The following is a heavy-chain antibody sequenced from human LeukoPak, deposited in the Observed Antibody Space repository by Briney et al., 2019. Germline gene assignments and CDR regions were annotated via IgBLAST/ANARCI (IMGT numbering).Heavy chain of an antibody. CDR2: IYYSGST. D-gene: IGHD2-15*01. V-gene: IGHV4-31*03. CDR3: ARGGPRYCSGGSCFGWFDP. J-gene: IGHJ5*02. Sequence: SQTLSLTCTVSGGSISSGGYYWSWIRQHPGKGLEWIGYIYYSGSTYYNPSLKSRVTISVDTSKNQLSLKLSSVTAAETAVYYCARGGPRYCSGGSCFGWFDPWGQGTLVTVSS. CDR1: GGSISSGGYY.